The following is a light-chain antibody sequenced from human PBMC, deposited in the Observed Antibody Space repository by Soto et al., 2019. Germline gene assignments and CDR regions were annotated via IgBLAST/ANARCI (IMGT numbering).Light chain of an antibody. J-gene: IGKJ1*01. Sequence: EIVLTQSPCTLSLSPGERATLSCRASQSVSSSYLAWYQQKPGQAPRLLISGASTRAAGISDRFRGSGSGTEFTLTISSLRSEDSGIYYCQQYFEWPPMTFGQGTKVDIK. CDR2: GAS. CDR1: QSVSSSY. CDR3: QQYFEWPPMT. V-gene: IGKV3-20*01.